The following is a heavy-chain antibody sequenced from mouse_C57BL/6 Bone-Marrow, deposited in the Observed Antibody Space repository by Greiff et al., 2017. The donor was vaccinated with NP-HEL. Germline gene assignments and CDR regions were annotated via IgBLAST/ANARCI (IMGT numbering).Heavy chain of an antibody. CDR1: GFTFSDYY. CDR3: AREDYYGSSPFAY. D-gene: IGHD1-1*01. CDR2: INYDGSST. V-gene: IGHV5-16*01. Sequence: EVQLVESEGGLVQPGSSMKLSCTASGFTFSDYYMAWVRQVPEKGLEWVANINYDGSSTYYLDSLKSRFIISRDNAKNILYLQMSSLKSEDTATYYCAREDYYGSSPFAYWGQGTLVTVSA. J-gene: IGHJ3*01.